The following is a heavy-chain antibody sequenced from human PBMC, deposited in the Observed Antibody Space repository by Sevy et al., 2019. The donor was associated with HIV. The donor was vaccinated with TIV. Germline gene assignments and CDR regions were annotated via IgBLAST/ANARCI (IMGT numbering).Heavy chain of an antibody. Sequence: GESLKISCEGSGYSFTTYWIGWVRQMPGKGLEWMGVIYPDDSDTRYNPSFPGQVTISADKSINTAYLEWSSLKASDTAIYYCARLEQRHWTGAHCYPFDYWGQGTLVTVSS. CDR1: GYSFTTYW. D-gene: IGHD2-21*01. J-gene: IGHJ4*02. CDR2: IYPDDSDT. V-gene: IGHV5-51*01. CDR3: ARLEQRHWTGAHCYPFDY.